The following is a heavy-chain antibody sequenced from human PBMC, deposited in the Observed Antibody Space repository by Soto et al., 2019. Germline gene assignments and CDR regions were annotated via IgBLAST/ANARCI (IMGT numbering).Heavy chain of an antibody. Sequence: EVQLVESGGVLVQPGRSLRLSCAASGFTFDNYAMHWVRQAPGKGLEWVSGISWNSDTINYADSVKGRFTISRDNAKNSLYLQMNSLRAEDTALYYCAKEMGWDCSSPHFDYWGPGTLVTVSS. CDR3: AKEMGWDCSSPHFDY. J-gene: IGHJ4*02. CDR1: GFTFDNYA. D-gene: IGHD6-6*01. V-gene: IGHV3-9*01. CDR2: ISWNSDTI.